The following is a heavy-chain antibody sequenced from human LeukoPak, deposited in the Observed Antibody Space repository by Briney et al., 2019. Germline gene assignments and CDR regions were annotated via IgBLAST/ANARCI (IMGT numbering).Heavy chain of an antibody. V-gene: IGHV1-24*01. D-gene: IGHD1-1*01. Sequence: EASVKVSCKVSGYTLTELSMHWVRQAPGKGLEWMGGFDPEDGETIYAQKFQARVTMTEDTSTDTAYMELSSLRSEDTAVYYCATPLGNWNDVYYFDYWGQGTLVTVSS. J-gene: IGHJ4*02. CDR3: ATPLGNWNDVYYFDY. CDR2: FDPEDGET. CDR1: GYTLTELS.